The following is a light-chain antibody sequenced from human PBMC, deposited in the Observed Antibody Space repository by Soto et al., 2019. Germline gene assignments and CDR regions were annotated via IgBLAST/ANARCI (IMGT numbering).Light chain of an antibody. CDR3: AAWDDGLNGYV. Sequence: QSALTQPPSASGTAGQRVTNSCSGSTSNTGSNTVNWYQQLPGTAPKTLIYSNNQRPSGVPDRFSGSKSGTSGSLAISGLLSEDEVDYYCAAWDDGLNGYVFGTGTKVTVL. CDR1: TSNTGSNT. CDR2: SNN. J-gene: IGLJ1*01. V-gene: IGLV1-44*01.